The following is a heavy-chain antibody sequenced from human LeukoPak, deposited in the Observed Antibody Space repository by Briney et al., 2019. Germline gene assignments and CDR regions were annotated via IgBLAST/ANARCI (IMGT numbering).Heavy chain of an antibody. J-gene: IGHJ4*02. CDR1: GYSISSGYY. CDR2: IYHSGST. Sequence: SETLSLTCTVSGYSISSGYYWGWIRQPPGKGLEWIGSIYHSGSTYYNPSLKSRVTISVDTSKNQFSLKLSSVTAADTAVYYCARDDSYGGNNFDYWGQGTLVTVSS. D-gene: IGHD4-23*01. V-gene: IGHV4-38-2*02. CDR3: ARDDSYGGNNFDY.